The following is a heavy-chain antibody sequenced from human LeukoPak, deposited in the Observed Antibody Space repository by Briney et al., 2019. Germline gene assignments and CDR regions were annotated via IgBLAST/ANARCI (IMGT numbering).Heavy chain of an antibody. D-gene: IGHD1-26*01. Sequence: PSETLSLTCTVSGGSISSSTYYWGWIRQPPGKGLEWIGSIYYSGTTYYNPSLKSRVTISVDTSRNLFSLNLSSVIAADTAVYYCAREGSGSYYYNYYYMDVWGKGTTVTVSS. V-gene: IGHV4-39*02. CDR3: AREGSGSYYYNYYYMDV. CDR1: GGSISSSTYY. J-gene: IGHJ6*03. CDR2: IYYSGTT.